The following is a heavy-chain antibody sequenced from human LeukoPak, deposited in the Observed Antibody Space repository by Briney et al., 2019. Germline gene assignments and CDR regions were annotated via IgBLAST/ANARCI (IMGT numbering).Heavy chain of an antibody. Sequence: PGRSLRLSCAASGFTFSSYGMHWVRQAPGKGLEWVAVISYDGSNKYYADSVKGRFTISRDNSKNTLYLQMNSLRAEDTAVYYCAKDYYDTTTLDYWGQGTLVTVSS. CDR2: ISYDGSNK. D-gene: IGHD3-22*01. CDR3: AKDYYDTTTLDY. V-gene: IGHV3-30*18. CDR1: GFTFSSYG. J-gene: IGHJ4*02.